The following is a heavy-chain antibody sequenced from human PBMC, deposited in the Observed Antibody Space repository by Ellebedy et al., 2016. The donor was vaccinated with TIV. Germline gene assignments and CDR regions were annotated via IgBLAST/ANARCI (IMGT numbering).Heavy chain of an antibody. CDR1: GGSISTTNC. D-gene: IGHD1-7*01. V-gene: IGHV4-4*02. CDR2: IYHSGSA. J-gene: IGHJ3*02. CDR3: ASDRVTGTTHAFQI. Sequence: MPSETLSLTCAVSGGSISTTNCWPWVRQPPGKGLEWIGEIYHSGSAKYNPSLKSPVTISIDDSTGQFSLKLRSVTAADTAVYYCASDRVTGTTHAFQIWGPGTKVTVSP.